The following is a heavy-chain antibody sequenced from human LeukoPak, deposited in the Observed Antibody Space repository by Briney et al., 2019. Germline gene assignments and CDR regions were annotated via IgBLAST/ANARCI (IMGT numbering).Heavy chain of an antibody. CDR1: SGSFSGYY. J-gene: IGHJ4*02. CDR2: IYYSGST. Sequence: ASETLSLTCAVYSGSFSGYYWSWIRQSPGKGLEWIGYIYYSGSTNYNPSLKSRVTVSVDTSRNQFSLKLNSVTAADTAVYYCARTVSTGTLDYWGQGTLVTVSS. CDR3: ARTVSTGTLDY. D-gene: IGHD1-7*01. V-gene: IGHV4-59*01.